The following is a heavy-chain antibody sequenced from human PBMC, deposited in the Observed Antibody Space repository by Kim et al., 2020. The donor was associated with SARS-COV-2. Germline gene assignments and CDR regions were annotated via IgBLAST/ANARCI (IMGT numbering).Heavy chain of an antibody. CDR2: ISSSGSTI. J-gene: IGHJ4*02. CDR3: ATENWNYEQFDY. V-gene: IGHV3-11*01. CDR1: GFTFSDYY. Sequence: GGSLRLSCAASGFTFSDYYMSWIRQAPGKGLEWVSYISSSGSTIYYADSVKGRFTISRDNAKNSLYLQMNSLRAEDTAVYYCATENWNYEQFDYWGQGTLVTVSS. D-gene: IGHD1-7*01.